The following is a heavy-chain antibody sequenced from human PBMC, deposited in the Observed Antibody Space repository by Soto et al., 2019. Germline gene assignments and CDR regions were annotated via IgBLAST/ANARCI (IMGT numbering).Heavy chain of an antibody. CDR1: GFTFSNYA. Sequence: GGSLRLSCAASGFTFSNYAIHWVRQAPGKGLEHVSAISSNGGSTYYANSVKGRFTVSRDNAKNTVYLQMGSLRAEDMGVYYCAGDAFDIWGQGTMVTVSS. CDR3: AGDAFDI. CDR2: ISSNGGST. J-gene: IGHJ3*02. V-gene: IGHV3-64*01.